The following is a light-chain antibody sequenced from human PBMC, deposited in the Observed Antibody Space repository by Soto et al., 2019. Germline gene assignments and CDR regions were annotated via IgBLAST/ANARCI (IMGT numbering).Light chain of an antibody. CDR3: QQYGSSGT. CDR1: QSVSNNY. J-gene: IGKJ1*01. Sequence: EIVLTQSPGTLSLSPGARATLSCRASQSVSNNYLAWYQQKPGQAPRLLIYGASNRATGIPDRFSGSGSGTDFTLTISRLEPEDSAVDDCQQYGSSGTFGQGTKVDIK. CDR2: GAS. V-gene: IGKV3-20*01.